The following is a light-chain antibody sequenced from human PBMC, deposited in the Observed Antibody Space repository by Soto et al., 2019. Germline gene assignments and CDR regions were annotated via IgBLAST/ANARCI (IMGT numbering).Light chain of an antibody. CDR2: LNSDGSH. CDR1: SGHSRYA. J-gene: IGLJ1*01. Sequence: QLVLTQSPSASASLGASVKLTCTLSSGHSRYAIAWHQQQPEKGPRYLMKLNSDGSHSKGDGIPDRFSGSSSGAERYLTISSLQSEDEDDYYCQTWGTGIHYVFGTGTKGTVL. CDR3: QTWGTGIHYV. V-gene: IGLV4-69*01.